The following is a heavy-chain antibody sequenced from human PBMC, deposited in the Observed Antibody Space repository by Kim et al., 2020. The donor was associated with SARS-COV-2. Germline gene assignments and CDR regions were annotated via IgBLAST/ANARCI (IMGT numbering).Heavy chain of an antibody. Sequence: AASVKGRFTISRDNSKNTLYLQMNSLRAEDTAVYYCARDLTSGYDSGFDYWGQGTLVTVSS. CDR3: ARDLTSGYDSGFDY. V-gene: IGHV3-30*01. D-gene: IGHD5-12*01. J-gene: IGHJ4*02.